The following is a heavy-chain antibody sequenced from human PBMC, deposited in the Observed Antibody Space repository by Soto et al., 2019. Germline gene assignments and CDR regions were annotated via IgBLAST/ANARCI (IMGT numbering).Heavy chain of an antibody. CDR2: ISASGGLK. V-gene: IGHV3-23*01. D-gene: IGHD1-26*01. Sequence: EVQLSESGGDLRQPGGSLRLSCAASGFTFTNYAMTWVRQTPGKGLEWASGISASGGLKYYADSVRGRFTVSRDNSKNILYLQMDNLRDEDTALYYCAREVGAPSGWLDPWGQGTQVTVSS. CDR1: GFTFTNYA. J-gene: IGHJ5*02. CDR3: AREVGAPSGWLDP.